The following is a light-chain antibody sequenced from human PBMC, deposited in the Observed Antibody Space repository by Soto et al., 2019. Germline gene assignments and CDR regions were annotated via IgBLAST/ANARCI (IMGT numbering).Light chain of an antibody. CDR3: QSFDSSRFYV. V-gene: IGLV1-40*01. CDR1: MSNIGTGYD. Sequence: QSALALPPSVSGAPGQRFTISCTGSMSNIGTGYDVHWYQQLPGTAPKLLIYGNSNRPSGVPDRFSGSKSGTSASLAITGLQAEDEADYYCQSFDSSRFYVLGTGTKVTVL. CDR2: GNS. J-gene: IGLJ1*01.